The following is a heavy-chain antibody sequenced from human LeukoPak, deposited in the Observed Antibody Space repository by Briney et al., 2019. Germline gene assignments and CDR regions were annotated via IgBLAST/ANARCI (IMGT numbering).Heavy chain of an antibody. CDR2: IYYSGST. J-gene: IGHJ3*02. CDR1: GGSFSGYY. D-gene: IGHD2-2*01. Sequence: SETLSLTCAVYGGSFSGYYWGWTRQPPGKGLEWIGSIYYSGSTYYNPSFKSRVTISVDTSKNQFSLKLSSVTAADTAVYYCARHALYCSSTSCYSDAFDIWGQGTMVTVSS. CDR3: ARHALYCSSTSCYSDAFDI. V-gene: IGHV4-39*01.